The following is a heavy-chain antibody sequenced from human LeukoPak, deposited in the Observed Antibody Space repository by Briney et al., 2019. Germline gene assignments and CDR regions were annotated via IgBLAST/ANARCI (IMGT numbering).Heavy chain of an antibody. CDR1: GGSISPYY. D-gene: IGHD3-9*01. CDR3: ARVRSRTYYDILTGFRSFSSDVYYFDY. J-gene: IGHJ4*02. CDR2: ISYSGST. Sequence: SETLSLTCAVSGGSISPYYWMWIRQPPGKGLEWIGYISYSGSTSFNPSLKSRVTISLDTSTNRVSLKLSSVTAADTALYYCARVRSRTYYDILTGFRSFSSDVYYFDYWGQGTLVTVSS. V-gene: IGHV4-59*01.